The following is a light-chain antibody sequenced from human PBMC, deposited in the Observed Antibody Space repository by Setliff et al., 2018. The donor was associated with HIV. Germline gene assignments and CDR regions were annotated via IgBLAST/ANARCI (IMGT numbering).Light chain of an antibody. CDR1: SSNIGSNY. CDR2: RNN. Sequence: VLTQPPSASGTPGQRVTISCSGSSSNIGSNYVYWYQQFPGTAPKLLIYRNNQRPSGVPDRFSGSKSGTSASLAISGLRSEDEADYYCAAWDDSLSGWVFGGGTKVTVL. V-gene: IGLV1-47*01. J-gene: IGLJ3*02. CDR3: AAWDDSLSGWV.